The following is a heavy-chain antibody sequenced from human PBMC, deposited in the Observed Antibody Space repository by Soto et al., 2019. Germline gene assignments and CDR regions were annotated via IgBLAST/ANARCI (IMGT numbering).Heavy chain of an antibody. CDR1: GGTFSAFG. D-gene: IGHD3-16*01. Sequence: QVQLVQSGAEGKKTGSSVKVSCKTSGGTFSAFGISWVRQAPGQGLEWMGGIIPFFGTAKYSQKCEDRITITADESTNTVYMDLRSLTSEDTAIYYCARTAPMDAGDKYYYDFWGQGALVTVPS. CDR3: ARTAPMDAGDKYYYDF. J-gene: IGHJ4*02. CDR2: IIPFFGTA. V-gene: IGHV1-69*01.